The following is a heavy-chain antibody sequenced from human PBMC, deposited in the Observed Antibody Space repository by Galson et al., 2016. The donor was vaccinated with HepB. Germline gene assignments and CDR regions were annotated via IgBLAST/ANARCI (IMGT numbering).Heavy chain of an antibody. CDR3: ARDGGLAGLFGY. J-gene: IGHJ3*01. V-gene: IGHV4-59*01. CDR1: RGSIGNYY. CDR2: VYNSGTT. D-gene: IGHD6-13*01. Sequence: SETLSLTCTVSRGSIGNYYWNWIRQPPGKGLEWIGYVYNSGTTNYNLSLKSRVSTSVDTSKNLFSLNLNSVTTAGTAIYYCARDGGLAGLFGYWGQGTMVTVSS.